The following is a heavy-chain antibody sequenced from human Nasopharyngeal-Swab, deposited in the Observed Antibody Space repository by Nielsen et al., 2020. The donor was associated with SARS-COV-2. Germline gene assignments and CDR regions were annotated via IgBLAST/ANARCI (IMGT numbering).Heavy chain of an antibody. V-gene: IGHV3-21*01. CDR3: ASVRLGYCSGGSCYSDYY. CDR2: ISSSSSYI. D-gene: IGHD2-15*01. Sequence: GSLRLSCAASGFTFSSYSMNWVRQAPGKGPEWVSSISSSSSYIYYADSVKGRFTISRDNAKNSLYLQMNSLRAEDTAVYYCASVRLGYCSGGSCYSDYYWGQGTLVTVSS. CDR1: GFTFSSYS. J-gene: IGHJ4*02.